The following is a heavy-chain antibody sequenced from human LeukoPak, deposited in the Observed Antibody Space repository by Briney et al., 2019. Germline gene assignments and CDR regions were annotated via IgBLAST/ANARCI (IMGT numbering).Heavy chain of an antibody. CDR1: GFTFSSYE. D-gene: IGHD6-6*01. J-gene: IGHJ6*03. CDR2: ISSSGSTI. V-gene: IGHV3-48*03. CDR3: AAGHYSSSSYSSPKPYYYYYYMDV. Sequence: GGSLRLSCAASGFTFSSYEMNWVRQAPGKGLEWVSYISSSGSTIYYADSVKGRFTISRDNAKNSLYLQMNSLRAEDTAVYYCAAGHYSSSSYSSPKPYYYYYYMDVWGKGTTVTVSS.